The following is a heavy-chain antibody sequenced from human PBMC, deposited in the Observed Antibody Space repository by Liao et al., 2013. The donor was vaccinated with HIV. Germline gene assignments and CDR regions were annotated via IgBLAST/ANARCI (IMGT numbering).Heavy chain of an antibody. CDR2: INRSGST. CDR3: AREGSLVAAGRTVPFDS. J-gene: IGHJ4*02. D-gene: IGHD6-13*01. V-gene: IGHV4-59*12. Sequence: QVQLQESGPGLVKPSETLSLTCTVSGGSINSNYWTWIRQPPGKGLEWIGEINRSGSTNYSPSLRGRLTISVDTSKSEFSMTLTSVTAADTAVYYCAREGSLVAAGRTVPFDSWGQGTLVTVSS. CDR1: GGSINSNY.